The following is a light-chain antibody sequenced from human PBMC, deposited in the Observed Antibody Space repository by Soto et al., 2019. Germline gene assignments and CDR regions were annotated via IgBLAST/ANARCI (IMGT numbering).Light chain of an antibody. V-gene: IGLV1-51*01. CDR3: GTWDSSLSAVV. CDR2: DNN. CDR1: SSNIGADYD. J-gene: IGLJ2*01. Sequence: QSVLTQPPSVSGAPGQRVTISCTGSSSNIGADYDVHWYQHLPGTAPKLLIYDNNRRPSGIPDRFSGSKSGTSATLGITGLQTGDEADYYCGTWDSSLSAVVFGGGTKLTVL.